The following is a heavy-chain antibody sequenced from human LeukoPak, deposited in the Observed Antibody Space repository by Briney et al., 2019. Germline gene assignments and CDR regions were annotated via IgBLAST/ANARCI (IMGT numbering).Heavy chain of an antibody. V-gene: IGHV3-9*03. CDR3: AKGVIAVAGPDAFDI. CDR2: ISWNSGSI. J-gene: IGHJ3*02. D-gene: IGHD6-19*01. Sequence: GGSLRLSCAASGFTFDDYAMHWVRQAPGKGLEWVSGISWNSGSIGYADSVKGRFTISRDNAKNSLYLQMNSLRAEDVALYYCAKGVIAVAGPDAFDIWGQGTMVTVSS. CDR1: GFTFDDYA.